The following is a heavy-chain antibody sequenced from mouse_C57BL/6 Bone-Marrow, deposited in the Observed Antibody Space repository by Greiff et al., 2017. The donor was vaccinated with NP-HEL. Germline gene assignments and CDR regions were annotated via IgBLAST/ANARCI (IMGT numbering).Heavy chain of an antibody. CDR3: ARYTTVVYWYFDV. CDR1: GYTFTSYW. J-gene: IGHJ1*03. D-gene: IGHD1-1*01. Sequence: QVQLQQPGAELVMPGASVKLSCKASGYTFTSYWMHWVKQRPGQGLEWIGEIDPSDSYTNYNQKFKGKSTVTVDKSSSTAYMQLSSLTSEDSAVYYCARYTTVVYWYFDVWGTGTTVTVSS. CDR2: IDPSDSYT. V-gene: IGHV1-69*01.